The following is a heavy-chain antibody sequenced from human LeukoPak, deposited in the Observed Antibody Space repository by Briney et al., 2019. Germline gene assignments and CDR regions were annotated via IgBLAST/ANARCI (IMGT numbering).Heavy chain of an antibody. D-gene: IGHD6-19*01. J-gene: IGHJ5*02. V-gene: IGHV1-18*01. CDR2: ISAYNGNT. CDR1: GYTFTSSG. CDR3: ARDPGSFLSSSGWLNWFDP. Sequence: ASVKVSCTASGYTFTSSGVSWVRQAPGQGLEWMGWISAYNGNTNYAQKFQGRVTMTTDTSTSTDYMDLRSLRSDDTAVYYCARDPGSFLSSSGWLNWFDPWGQGTLVTVSS.